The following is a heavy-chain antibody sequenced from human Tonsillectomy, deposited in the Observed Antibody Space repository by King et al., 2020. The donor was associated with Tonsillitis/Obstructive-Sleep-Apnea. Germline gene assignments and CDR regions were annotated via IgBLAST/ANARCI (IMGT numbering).Heavy chain of an antibody. Sequence: VQLVESGGGLVQPGGSLRLSCAASGFTFSSYAMSWVRQAPGKGLEWVSAISGRGGSTYYADSVKGRFTNSRDNSKNTLYLQMNSLRAEDTAVYYCARTIRYCSSTSCRYFDYWGQGTLVTVSS. CDR2: ISGRGGST. V-gene: IGHV3-23*04. D-gene: IGHD2-2*01. CDR3: ARTIRYCSSTSCRYFDY. J-gene: IGHJ4*02. CDR1: GFTFSSYA.